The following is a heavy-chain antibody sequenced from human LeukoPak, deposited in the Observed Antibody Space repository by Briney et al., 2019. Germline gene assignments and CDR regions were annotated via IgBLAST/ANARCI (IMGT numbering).Heavy chain of an antibody. Sequence: GGSLRLSCAASGFTFRSYSMNWVRQAPGKGLEWVSYISSSSSTIYYADSVKGRFTISRDNAKNSLYLQMNSLGAEDTAVYYCASLGDYYGMDVWGQGTTVTVSS. V-gene: IGHV3-48*01. CDR3: ASLGDYYGMDV. CDR1: GFTFRSYS. J-gene: IGHJ6*02. D-gene: IGHD1-26*01. CDR2: ISSSSSTI.